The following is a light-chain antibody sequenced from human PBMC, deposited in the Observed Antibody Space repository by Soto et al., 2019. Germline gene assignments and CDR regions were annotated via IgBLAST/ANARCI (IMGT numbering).Light chain of an antibody. Sequence: EIVLTQSPGTLSLSPGERATLSCRASQSVTYSYLAWYQQKPGQAPRLLIYGASSRATGIPDRFSGSGSGTDFNLTISRLEPEDFAVYYCQQYGSSPVTFGQGTKVEIK. V-gene: IGKV3-20*01. CDR2: GAS. CDR3: QQYGSSPVT. CDR1: QSVTYSY. J-gene: IGKJ1*01.